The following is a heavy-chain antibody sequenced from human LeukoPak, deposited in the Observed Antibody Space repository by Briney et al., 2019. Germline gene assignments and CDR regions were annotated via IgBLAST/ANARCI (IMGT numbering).Heavy chain of an antibody. V-gene: IGHV1-2*02. CDR3: ASALRGYCSSTSCYLIDY. Sequence: GASVKVSCKASGYTFTGYYMHWVXQAPGQGLXXXXXXXXXSGDTXYAQNFLGRVTMTRDTSIGTAYMELSRLTSDDTAMYYCASALRGYCSSTSCYLIDYWGQGSLVTVSS. D-gene: IGHD2-2*01. CDR1: GYTFTGYY. CDR2: XXXXSGDT. J-gene: IGHJ4*02.